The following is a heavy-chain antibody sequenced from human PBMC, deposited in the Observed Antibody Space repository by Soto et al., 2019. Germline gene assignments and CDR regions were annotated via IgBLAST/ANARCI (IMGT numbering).Heavy chain of an antibody. CDR2: INPNSGGT. V-gene: IGHV1-2*02. CDR3: ARDGYDGSGSPYPAY. D-gene: IGHD3-10*01. CDR1: GYTFTGYY. J-gene: IGHJ4*02. Sequence: ASVKVSCKASGYTFTGYYMHWVRQAPGQGLEWMGWINPNSGGTNYAQKFQGRVTMTRDTSISTAYMELSRLRSDDTADYYCARDGYDGSGSPYPAYWGPGTQVTVSS.